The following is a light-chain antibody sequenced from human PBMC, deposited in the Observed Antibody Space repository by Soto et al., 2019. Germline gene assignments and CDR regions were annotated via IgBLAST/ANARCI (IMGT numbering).Light chain of an antibody. CDR3: HQYGTFPIT. J-gene: IGKJ5*01. CDR1: LSISNS. CDR2: EAS. V-gene: IGKV3-11*01. Sequence: EIVLTQSPATLSLSPGERATLSCRASLSISNSLAWYQQKPGQAPRLLIYEASNRATGIPARFSGSGSGTDFTLTISSLEPEDFAVYFCHQYGTFPITFGQGTRLEIK.